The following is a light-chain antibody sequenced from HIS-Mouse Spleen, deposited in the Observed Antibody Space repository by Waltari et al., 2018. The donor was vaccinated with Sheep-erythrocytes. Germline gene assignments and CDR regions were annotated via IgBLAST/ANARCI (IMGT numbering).Light chain of an antibody. CDR3: QQYYSTLT. CDR1: QSVLYSSNNKNY. Sequence: DIVMTQSPDSLAVSLGERATINCKSSQSVLYSSNNKNYLAWYQQKPGQPPKRLIYWATTRESGVPDRFSGSGSGTDFTFTISSLQAEDVAVYYCQQYYSTLTFGGGTK. V-gene: IGKV4-1*01. J-gene: IGKJ4*01. CDR2: WAT.